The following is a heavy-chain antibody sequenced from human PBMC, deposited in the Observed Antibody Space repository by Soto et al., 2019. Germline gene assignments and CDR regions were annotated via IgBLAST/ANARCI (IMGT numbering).Heavy chain of an antibody. CDR3: ATTQSATTVTTISYYYYMDV. CDR2: FDPEDGET. J-gene: IGHJ6*03. V-gene: IGHV1-24*01. CDR1: GYTLTELS. Sequence: ASVKVSCKVSGYTLTELSMHWVRQAPGKGLEWMGGFDPEDGETIYAQKFQGRVTMTEDTSTDTAYMELSSLRSEDTAVYYCATTQSATTVTTISYYYYMDVWGKGTTVTVSS. D-gene: IGHD4-17*01.